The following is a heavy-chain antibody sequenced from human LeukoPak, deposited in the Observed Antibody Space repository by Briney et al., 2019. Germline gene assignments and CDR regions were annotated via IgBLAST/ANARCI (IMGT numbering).Heavy chain of an antibody. CDR1: GFTFDAYG. Sequence: PGGSLRLSRAASGFTFDAYGMTWVRQAPGKGLEWVSGINWNGGTTGYADSVKGRFTISRDNAKNSPYLQMSSLRAEDTALYHCARTRYSGSYGGADYWGQGTLVTVSS. V-gene: IGHV3-20*01. CDR3: ARTRYSGSYGGADY. CDR2: INWNGGTT. J-gene: IGHJ4*02. D-gene: IGHD1-26*01.